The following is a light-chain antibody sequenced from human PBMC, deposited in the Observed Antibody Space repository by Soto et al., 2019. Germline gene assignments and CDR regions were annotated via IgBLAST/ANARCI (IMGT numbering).Light chain of an antibody. CDR3: QQSYSTLLYT. CDR1: QVISNY. Sequence: DIQMTQSPSSLSASVGDRVTITCRASQVISNYLNWYQQKPGKAPNLLSYGATSLQSGVPSRFSGSGSGTDFTLTISSVQPEDFATYYCQQSYSTLLYTFGQGTELEIK. CDR2: GAT. J-gene: IGKJ2*01. V-gene: IGKV1-39*01.